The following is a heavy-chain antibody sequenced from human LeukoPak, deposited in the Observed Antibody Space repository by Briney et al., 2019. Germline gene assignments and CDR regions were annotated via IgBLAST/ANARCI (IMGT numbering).Heavy chain of an antibody. Sequence: PGGSLRLSCAASGFTFSTYSMNWVRQAPGKGLEWVSSITSSSYIYYADSVKGRFTISRDNAKNSLYLQMNSLRAEDTAVYYCARVVGPSSWTFDYWGQGSLPTVSS. CDR1: GFTFSTYS. CDR2: ITSSSYI. J-gene: IGHJ4*02. D-gene: IGHD6-13*01. V-gene: IGHV3-21*01. CDR3: ARVVGPSSWTFDY.